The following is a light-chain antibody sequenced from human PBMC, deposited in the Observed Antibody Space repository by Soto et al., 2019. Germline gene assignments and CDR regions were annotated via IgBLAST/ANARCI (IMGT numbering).Light chain of an antibody. J-gene: IGKJ4*01. CDR1: QSIRSW. V-gene: IGKV1-5*03. CDR2: KAS. Sequence: DIEITESPSTLSASVGDRVTITCRASQSIRSWLAWYQQKPGKAPRLLIYKASSLESGVPSRFSGSGSGTEFTLTISSLQPDDSATYYCQQYDSYCTFGGGTKV. CDR3: QQYDSYCT.